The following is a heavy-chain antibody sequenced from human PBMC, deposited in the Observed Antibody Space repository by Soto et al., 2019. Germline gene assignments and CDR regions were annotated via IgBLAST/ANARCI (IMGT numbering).Heavy chain of an antibody. Sequence: ASVKVSCKASGGTFSSYAISWVRQAPGQGLEWMGGIIPIFGTANYAQKFQGRVTITADESTSTAYMELSSLRSEDTAVYYCARCRRSVGYSYGYPSYYGMDVWGQGTTVTVSS. CDR2: IIPIFGTA. V-gene: IGHV1-69*13. CDR3: ARCRRSVGYSYGYPSYYGMDV. CDR1: GGTFSSYA. D-gene: IGHD5-18*01. J-gene: IGHJ6*02.